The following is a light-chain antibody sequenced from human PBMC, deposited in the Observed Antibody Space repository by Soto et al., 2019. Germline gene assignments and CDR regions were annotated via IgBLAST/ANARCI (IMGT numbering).Light chain of an antibody. J-gene: IGKJ1*01. CDR1: QGISSY. Sequence: DIQLTQSPSFLSASVGDRVTITCRASQGISSYLAWYQQKPGKAPILLIYPASTLQSGVPSRFSGSGSGTEFTLTISSLQPEDFAAYYCQQLNSYPRTFGQGTKVEIK. V-gene: IGKV1-9*01. CDR3: QQLNSYPRT. CDR2: PAS.